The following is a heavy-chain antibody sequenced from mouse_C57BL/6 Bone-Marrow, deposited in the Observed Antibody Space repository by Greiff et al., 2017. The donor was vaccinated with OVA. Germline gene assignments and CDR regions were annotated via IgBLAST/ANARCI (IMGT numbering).Heavy chain of an antibody. J-gene: IGHJ2*01. CDR2: IRNKANGYTT. Sequence: EVQVVESGGGLVQPGGSLSLSCAASGFTFTDYYMSWVRQPPGKALEWLGFIRNKANGYTTEYSASVKGRFTISRDNSQSILYLQMNALRAEDSATYYCARWGYYGSSYIFDYWGQGTTLTVSS. V-gene: IGHV7-3*01. D-gene: IGHD1-1*01. CDR3: ARWGYYGSSYIFDY. CDR1: GFTFTDYY.